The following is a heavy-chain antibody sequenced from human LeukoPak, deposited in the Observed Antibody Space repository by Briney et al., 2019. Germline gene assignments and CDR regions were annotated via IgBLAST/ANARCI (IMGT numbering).Heavy chain of an antibody. Sequence: PGGSLRLSCAASGFPLSIYSINWVRQAPGKGLEWVSYISSSGSAIYYVDSVKGRFTISRDNAKNSLYLQMKSLTAEETALYYCAKDIASASYYYMDVWGKGATVTVSS. D-gene: IGHD2-21*01. CDR2: ISSSGSAI. CDR1: GFPLSIYS. V-gene: IGHV3-48*04. CDR3: AKDIASASYYYMDV. J-gene: IGHJ6*03.